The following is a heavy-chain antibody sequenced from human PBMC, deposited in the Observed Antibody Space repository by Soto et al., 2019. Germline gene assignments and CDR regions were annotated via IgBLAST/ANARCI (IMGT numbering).Heavy chain of an antibody. Sequence: GASVKVSCKASGYTFTNYGVGWVRQAPGQGLEWVGWIGPHSESKNYAQKLKGRVTMTTDTSTTTAYMELRSLTSDDTAVYYCARTCSGANCYFIYWGQGTMVTVSS. CDR3: ARTCSGANCYFIY. V-gene: IGHV1-18*04. D-gene: IGHD2-15*01. CDR2: IGPHSESK. J-gene: IGHJ4*02. CDR1: GYTFTNYG.